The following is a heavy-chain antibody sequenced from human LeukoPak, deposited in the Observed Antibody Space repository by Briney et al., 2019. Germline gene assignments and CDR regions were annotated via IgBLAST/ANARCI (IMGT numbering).Heavy chain of an antibody. J-gene: IGHJ4*02. CDR2: ISGSGGST. Sequence: GGSLRLSCAASGFTFSSYAMSWVRQAPGKGLEWVSAISGSGGSTYYADSVKRRFTISRDNSKNTLYLQMNSLRAEDTAVYYCAKASYDSSGLFFDYWGQGTLVTVSS. D-gene: IGHD3-22*01. V-gene: IGHV3-23*01. CDR1: GFTFSSYA. CDR3: AKASYDSSGLFFDY.